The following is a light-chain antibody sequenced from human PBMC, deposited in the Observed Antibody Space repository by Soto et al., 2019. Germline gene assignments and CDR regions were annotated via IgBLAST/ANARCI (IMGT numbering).Light chain of an antibody. J-gene: IGKJ5*01. V-gene: IGKV3-15*01. CDR3: QQYNNWPWT. CDR2: GAS. Sequence: EMVMTESPATLSVSPGERATLSCRASQSVSSNLAWYQQKAGQAPRHLIYGASTRATGIPARFSGSGSGTDFTLTISSLQSEDFAAYYCQQYNNWPWTFGQGTRLEIK. CDR1: QSVSSN.